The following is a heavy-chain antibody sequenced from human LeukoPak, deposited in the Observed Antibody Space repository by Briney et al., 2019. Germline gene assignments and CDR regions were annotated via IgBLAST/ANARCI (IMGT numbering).Heavy chain of an antibody. CDR3: ARHVDYSRNYYYYGMDV. CDR1: GGSISSYY. CDR2: IYYSGST. V-gene: IGHV4-59*01. J-gene: IGHJ6*02. D-gene: IGHD4-11*01. Sequence: SETLSLTCTVSGGSISSYYWSWIRQPPGKGLEWIGYIYYSGSTNYNPSLESRVTISLDTSNNQFSLKLSSVTAADTAVYYCARHVDYSRNYYYYGMDVWGQGTTVTVSS.